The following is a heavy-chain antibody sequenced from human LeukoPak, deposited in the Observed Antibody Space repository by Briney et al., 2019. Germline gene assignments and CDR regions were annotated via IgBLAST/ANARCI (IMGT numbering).Heavy chain of an antibody. CDR2: IIPIFGRA. V-gene: IGHV1-69*04. D-gene: IGHD2-15*01. CDR1: GGSFSSYA. J-gene: IGHJ5*02. CDR3: ARNVHPSGVVVVPSSSPGWFDP. Sequence: GASVKVSCKASGGSFSSYAISWVRQAPGQGLEWMGRIIPIFGRANYAQKLQGRVTITADKSTSTAYMELSSLRSEDTAVYYCARNVHPSGVVVVPSSSPGWFDPWGQGTLVTVSS.